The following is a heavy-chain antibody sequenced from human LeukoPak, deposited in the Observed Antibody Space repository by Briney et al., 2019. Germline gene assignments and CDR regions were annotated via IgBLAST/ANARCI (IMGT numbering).Heavy chain of an antibody. CDR2: ISDSGTTT. CDR1: GFRFSNYA. Sequence: GGSLRLSCAASGFRFSNYAMNWVRQAPGKGLEWVSVISDSGTTTYYADSVKGRFTISRDNSKNTLYLLMNSLIPEDTAVYYCAREVISIPSYFDSWGQGTLVTVSS. CDR3: AREVISIPSYFDS. V-gene: IGHV3-23*01. J-gene: IGHJ4*02. D-gene: IGHD2-21*01.